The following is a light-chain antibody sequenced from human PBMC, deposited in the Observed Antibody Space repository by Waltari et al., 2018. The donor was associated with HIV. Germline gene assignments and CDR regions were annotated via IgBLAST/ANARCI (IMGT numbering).Light chain of an antibody. CDR2: DYT. CDR1: NIGKYS. J-gene: IGLJ2*01. V-gene: IGLV3-21*02. Sequence: TQAPSGSVAPGQTAAMSGANIGKYSVSWYRQRPGRGPVLVVLDYTVRTSGIPARISGAKSGNRATLTISGVEAGDEAVYYCQVWDRSYKEAVFGGGT. CDR3: QVWDRSYKEAV.